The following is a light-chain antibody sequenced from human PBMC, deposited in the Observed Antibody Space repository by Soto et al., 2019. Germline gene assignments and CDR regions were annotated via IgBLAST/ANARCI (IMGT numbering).Light chain of an antibody. Sequence: EIVLTQSPATLSWSPGERATLSCRASQSVSTYLAWYQQKPGQAPRLLIYGASSRATGIPDRFSGSGSGTDFTLTISRLEPEDFAVYYCQQYGSSPRTFGQGTRLEIK. CDR2: GAS. CDR1: QSVSTY. V-gene: IGKV3-20*01. J-gene: IGKJ5*01. CDR3: QQYGSSPRT.